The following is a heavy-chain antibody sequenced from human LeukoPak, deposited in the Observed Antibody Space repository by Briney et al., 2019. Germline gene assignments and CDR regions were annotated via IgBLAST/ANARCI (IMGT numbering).Heavy chain of an antibody. Sequence: PSETLSLTCTVSGGSISSSSYYWGWIRQPPGKGLEWIGSIYYSGSTYYNPSLKSRVTISVDTSKNQFSLKLSSVTAADTAVYYCARLDSSWLNAFDIWGQGTMVTVSS. CDR2: IYYSGST. J-gene: IGHJ3*02. V-gene: IGHV4-39*01. D-gene: IGHD2-2*01. CDR1: GGSISSSSYY. CDR3: ARLDSSWLNAFDI.